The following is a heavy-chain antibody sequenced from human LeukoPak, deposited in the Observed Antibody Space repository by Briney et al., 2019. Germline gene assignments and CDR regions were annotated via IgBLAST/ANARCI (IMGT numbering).Heavy chain of an antibody. D-gene: IGHD3-22*01. V-gene: IGHV3-21*01. CDR2: ISSSSSYI. CDR1: GFTFSSYS. Sequence: GGSLRLSCAASGFTFSSYSMNWVRQAPGKGLEWVSSISSSSSYIYYADSVKGRFTISRDNAKNSLYLQMNSLRAEDTAVYYCARDGGSGYSYFDYWGQGTQVTVSS. CDR3: ARDGGSGYSYFDY. J-gene: IGHJ4*02.